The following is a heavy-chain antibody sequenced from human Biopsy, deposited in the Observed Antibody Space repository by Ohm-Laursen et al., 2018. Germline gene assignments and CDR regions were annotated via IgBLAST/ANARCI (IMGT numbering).Heavy chain of an antibody. CDR2: IYYDGIT. Sequence: GTLSLTCTVSGVSINGGRYYWNWIRHHPGKGLEWIGNIYYDGITYYNPSLKSQVAMSVDTSKNQFSLRLTFVTAADTAVYYCARVAGGYAYYYGMDVWGQGTTVIVSS. D-gene: IGHD5-12*01. J-gene: IGHJ6*02. CDR3: ARVAGGYAYYYGMDV. CDR1: GVSINGGRYY. V-gene: IGHV4-39*07.